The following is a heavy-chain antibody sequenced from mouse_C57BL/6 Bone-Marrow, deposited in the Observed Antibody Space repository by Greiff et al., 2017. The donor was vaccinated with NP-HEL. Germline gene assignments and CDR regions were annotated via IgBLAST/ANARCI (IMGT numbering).Heavy chain of an antibody. Sequence: VQRVESGAELARPGASVKLSCKASGYTFTSYGISWVKQRTGQGLEWIGEIYPRSGNTYYNEKFKGKATLTADKSSSTAYMELRSLTSEDSAVYFCARPIYYDYEDFDYWGQGTTLTVSS. CDR1: GYTFTSYG. D-gene: IGHD2-4*01. CDR3: ARPIYYDYEDFDY. V-gene: IGHV1-81*01. J-gene: IGHJ2*01. CDR2: IYPRSGNT.